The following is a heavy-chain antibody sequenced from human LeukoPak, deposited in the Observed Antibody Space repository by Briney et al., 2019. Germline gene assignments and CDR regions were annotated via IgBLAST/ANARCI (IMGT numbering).Heavy chain of an antibody. CDR1: GYTFSGYY. CDR3: ARGSSIVVAVEYYFDY. V-gene: IGHV1-46*01. J-gene: IGHJ4*02. CDR2: INPSGGSI. D-gene: IGHD6-19*01. Sequence: GASVKVSFKASGYTFSGYYMHWVRQAPGQGLEWMGIINPSGGSISYAQKFQGRVTMTRDTSTSTVYMELSSLRSEDTAVYYCARGSSIVVAVEYYFDYWGQGTLVTVSS.